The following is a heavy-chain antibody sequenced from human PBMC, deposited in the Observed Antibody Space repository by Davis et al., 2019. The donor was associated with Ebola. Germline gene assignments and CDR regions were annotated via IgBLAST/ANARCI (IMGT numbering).Heavy chain of an antibody. CDR1: GFTFSNYG. V-gene: IGHV3-23*01. D-gene: IGHD4-11*01. J-gene: IGHJ6*02. Sequence: GESLKISCSASGFTFSNYGMSWVRQAPGKGLEWVSAISGSGGSTYYADSVKGRFTISRDNSKNTLYLQMNSLRAEDTAVYYCAKERARTVTPNTYGMDVWGQGTTVTVSS. CDR2: ISGSGGST. CDR3: AKERARTVTPNTYGMDV.